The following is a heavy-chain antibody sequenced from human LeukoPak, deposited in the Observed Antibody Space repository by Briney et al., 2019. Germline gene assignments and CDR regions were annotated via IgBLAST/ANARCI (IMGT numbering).Heavy chain of an antibody. CDR1: GGSININTYY. CDR3: ARDRTRSSWYGGYYMDV. D-gene: IGHD6-13*01. V-gene: IGHV4-61*01. CDR2: IYYSGST. Sequence: PSETLSLTCTVSGGSININTYYWGWIRQPPGKGLEWIGYIYYSGSTNYNPSLKSRVTISVDTSKNQFSLKLSSVTAADTAVYYCARDRTRSSWYGGYYMDVWGKGTTVTISS. J-gene: IGHJ6*03.